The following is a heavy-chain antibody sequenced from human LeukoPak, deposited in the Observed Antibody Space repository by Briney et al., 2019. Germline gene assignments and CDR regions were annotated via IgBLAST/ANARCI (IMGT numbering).Heavy chain of an antibody. D-gene: IGHD3-22*01. J-gene: IGHJ4*02. CDR2: ISSSSSYI. CDR3: AKNYDSSGYYLTSGKGSKFDY. CDR1: GFTFSSYS. V-gene: IGHV3-21*01. Sequence: GGSLRLSCAASGFTFSSYSMNWVRQAPGKGLEWVSSISSSSSYIYYADSVKGRFTISRDNSKNTLYLQMNSLRAEDTAVYYCAKNYDSSGYYLTSGKGSKFDYWGQGTLVTVSS.